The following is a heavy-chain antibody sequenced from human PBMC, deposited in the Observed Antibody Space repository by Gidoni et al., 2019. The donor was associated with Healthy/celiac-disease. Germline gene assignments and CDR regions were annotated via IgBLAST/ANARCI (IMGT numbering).Heavy chain of an antibody. V-gene: IGHV3-23*01. CDR3: AKDPKDGYYFDY. Sequence: EVQLLESGGGLVQPGGSLRLSCAASGFTFSSYAMSWVRQAPGTGLEWVSAISGSGGSTYYADSVKGRFTISRDNSKNTLYLQMNSLRAEDTAVYYCAKDPKDGYYFDYWGQGTLVTVSS. J-gene: IGHJ4*02. CDR2: ISGSGGST. CDR1: GFTFSSYA.